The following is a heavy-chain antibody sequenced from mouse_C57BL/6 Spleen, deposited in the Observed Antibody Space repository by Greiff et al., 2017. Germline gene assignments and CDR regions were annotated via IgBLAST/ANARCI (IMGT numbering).Heavy chain of an antibody. CDR3: ARRGLTGYWYFDV. CDR1: GFTFSDYY. D-gene: IGHD4-1*01. J-gene: IGHJ1*03. V-gene: IGHV5-16*01. Sequence: VQLKESEGGLVQPGSSMKLSCTDSGFTFSDYYMAWVRQVPEKGLEWVANINYDGSSTYYLDSLKSRFIISRDNAKNILYLQMSILKSEDTATYYCARRGLTGYWYFDVWGTGTTVTVSS. CDR2: INYDGSST.